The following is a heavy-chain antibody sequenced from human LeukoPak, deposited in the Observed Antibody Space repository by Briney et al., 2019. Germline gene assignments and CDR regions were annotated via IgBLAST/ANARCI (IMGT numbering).Heavy chain of an antibody. J-gene: IGHJ3*02. CDR3: ARGGPAPHRITLIVVASSTDAFDI. CDR2: ISAYNGDT. V-gene: IGHV1-18*01. D-gene: IGHD3-22*01. CDR1: GYTFTSYG. Sequence: GASVKASCKASGYTFTSYGISWVRQAPGQGLEWMGWISAYNGDTNYAQKLQGRVTMTTDTSTSTAYMELRSLRSDDTAVYYCARGGPAPHRITLIVVASSTDAFDIWGQGTMVTVSS.